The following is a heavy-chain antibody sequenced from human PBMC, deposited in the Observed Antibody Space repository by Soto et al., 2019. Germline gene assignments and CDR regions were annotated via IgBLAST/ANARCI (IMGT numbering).Heavy chain of an antibody. J-gene: IGHJ6*02. CDR3: AREVAAAGYYGMDV. Sequence: ASVKVSCKASGYTFTGYYMHWVRQAPGQGLEWMGWINPNSGGTNYAQKFQGWVTMTRDTSISTAYMELSRLRSDDTAVYYCAREVAAAGYYGMDVWGQGTTVTV. CDR1: GYTFTGYY. D-gene: IGHD6-13*01. CDR2: INPNSGGT. V-gene: IGHV1-2*04.